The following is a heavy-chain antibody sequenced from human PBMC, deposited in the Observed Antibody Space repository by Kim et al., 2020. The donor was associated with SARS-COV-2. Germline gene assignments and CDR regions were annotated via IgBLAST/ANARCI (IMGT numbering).Heavy chain of an antibody. CDR1: GGSFRGTNYY. J-gene: IGHJ4*02. V-gene: IGHV4-39*07. CDR2: ISHSGST. CDR3: ARDGDGYTKYFDS. Sequence: SETLSLTCSVSGGSFRGTNYYWGWIRQSPGKGREWIGSISHSGSTHYNPSLKSRVSISIHTSKNQFSLRLTSVTAADTALYYCARDGDGYTKYFDSWGQG. D-gene: IGHD5-18*01.